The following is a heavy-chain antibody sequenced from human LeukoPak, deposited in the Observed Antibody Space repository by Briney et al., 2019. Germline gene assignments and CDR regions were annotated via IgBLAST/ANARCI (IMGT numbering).Heavy chain of an antibody. J-gene: IGHJ4*02. D-gene: IGHD3-22*01. CDR1: GFTVDSNY. V-gene: IGHV3-53*01. Sequence: PGGSPRLSCAASGFTVDSNYLSWVRQAPGKGLEWVLTIYTGGNTYYAASVKGRFTISRDFSKNTVFLHMNSLRAEDTAMYYCARGDDSGYYDYFDYWGQGALVTVSS. CDR3: ARGDDSGYYDYFDY. CDR2: IYTGGNT.